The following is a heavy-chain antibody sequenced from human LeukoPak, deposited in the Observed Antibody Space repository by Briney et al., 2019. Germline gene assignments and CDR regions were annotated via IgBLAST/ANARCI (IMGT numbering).Heavy chain of an antibody. D-gene: IGHD1-26*01. Sequence: PGGSLRLSCTVSGFTVSSNSMSWVRQAPGKGLEWVSVIYSGGSTYYADSVKGRFTISRDNSKNTLYLQMNSLRAEDTAVYYCARVDSGSSPFDYWGQGTLVTVSS. CDR2: IYSGGST. CDR1: GFTVSSNS. J-gene: IGHJ4*02. V-gene: IGHV3-53*01. CDR3: ARVDSGSSPFDY.